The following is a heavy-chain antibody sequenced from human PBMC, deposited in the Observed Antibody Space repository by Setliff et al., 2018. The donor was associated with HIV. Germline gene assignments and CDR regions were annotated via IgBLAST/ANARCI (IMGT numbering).Heavy chain of an antibody. D-gene: IGHD4-17*01. J-gene: IGHJ4*02. CDR2: IKQDGSET. CDR1: GFSVSTYW. Sequence: GGSLRLSCAASGFSVSTYWMNWVRQAPGKGLEWVANIKQDGSETYYVDSVKGRFTISRDNGKKLLYLQMNTLRAEDTAVYYCASARTFYAESALDYWGQGTLVTVSS. V-gene: IGHV3-7*03. CDR3: ASARTFYAESALDY.